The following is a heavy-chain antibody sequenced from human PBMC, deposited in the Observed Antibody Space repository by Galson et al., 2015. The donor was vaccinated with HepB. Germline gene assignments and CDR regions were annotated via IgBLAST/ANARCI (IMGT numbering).Heavy chain of an antibody. J-gene: IGHJ4*02. CDR2: ISSSSTTI. D-gene: IGHD4-23*01. Sequence: SLRLSCAASTFIFSTYSTNWVRQAPGKGLEWISYISSSSTTIYYADSVKGRFTISRDNAKNSLYLQMNSLRDEDTAVYYCVFLRGNDLKPLDSWGLGTLVTVSS. V-gene: IGHV3-48*02. CDR1: TFIFSTYS. CDR3: VFLRGNDLKPLDS.